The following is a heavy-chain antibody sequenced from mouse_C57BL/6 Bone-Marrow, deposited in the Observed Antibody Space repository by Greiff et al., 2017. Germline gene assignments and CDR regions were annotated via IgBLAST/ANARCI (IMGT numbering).Heavy chain of an antibody. Sequence: QVQLQQSGPELVKPGASVKLSCKASGYTFTSYWMQWVKQRPGQGLEWIGELDPSDSYTNYNQKFKGKATLTVDTSSSTAYMQLSSLTSEDSAVYYCAVSYCNYAFDYWGQGTTLTVSS. CDR1: GYTFTSYW. CDR3: AVSYCNYAFDY. J-gene: IGHJ2*01. D-gene: IGHD2-1*01. V-gene: IGHV1-50*01. CDR2: LDPSDSYT.